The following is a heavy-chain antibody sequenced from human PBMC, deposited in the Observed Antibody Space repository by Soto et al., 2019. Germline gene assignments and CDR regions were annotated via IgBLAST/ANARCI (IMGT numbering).Heavy chain of an antibody. CDR3: ARGAPTMVRGVLNWFDP. J-gene: IGHJ5*02. D-gene: IGHD3-10*01. Sequence: SATLSLTCAVYGGSFSGYYWSWIRQPPGKGLEWIGEINHSGSTNYNPSLKSRVTISVDTSKNHFSLKLSSVTAADTAVYYCARGAPTMVRGVLNWFDPWGQGTLVTVSS. V-gene: IGHV4-34*01. CDR2: INHSGST. CDR1: GGSFSGYY.